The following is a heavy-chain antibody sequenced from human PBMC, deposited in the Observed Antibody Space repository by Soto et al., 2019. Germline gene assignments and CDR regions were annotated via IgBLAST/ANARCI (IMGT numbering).Heavy chain of an antibody. J-gene: IGHJ3*02. D-gene: IGHD2-21*01. CDR3: ASDTLFNSDRRRTDAFDI. Sequence: GASVKVSCKASGYTFTSYYMHWVRQAPGQGLEWTGIINPSGGSASYAQKFQGRVTMTRDTSTSTVYMELSSLRSEDTAVYYCASDTLFNSDRRRTDAFDIWGQGTMVTVSS. CDR2: INPSGGSA. CDR1: GYTFTSYY. V-gene: IGHV1-46*03.